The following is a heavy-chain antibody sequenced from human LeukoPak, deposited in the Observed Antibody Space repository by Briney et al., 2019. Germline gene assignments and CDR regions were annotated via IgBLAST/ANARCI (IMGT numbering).Heavy chain of an antibody. J-gene: IGHJ4*02. V-gene: IGHV3-23*01. CDR3: AKERVLLWFGELYFDY. Sequence: GGSLRLSCAASGFTFSTYGMHWVRQAPGKGLEWVSTISDNGGRTYYADSVKGRFTISRDNSKNTLYLQMNSLRAEDTAVYYCAKERVLLWFGELYFDYWGQGTLVTVSS. D-gene: IGHD3-10*01. CDR1: GFTFSTYG. CDR2: ISDNGGRT.